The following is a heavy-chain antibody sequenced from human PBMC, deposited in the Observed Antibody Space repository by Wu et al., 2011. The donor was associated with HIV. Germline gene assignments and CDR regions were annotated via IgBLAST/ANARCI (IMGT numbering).Heavy chain of an antibody. Sequence: PGKGLEWVSYISSSGSTIYYADSVKGRFTISRDNAKNSLYLQMNSLRAEDTAIYYCAREYFYYMGVWGKGTTVTVSS. V-gene: IGHV3-48*03. J-gene: IGHJ6*03. CDR2: ISSSGSTI. CDR3: AREYFYYMGV.